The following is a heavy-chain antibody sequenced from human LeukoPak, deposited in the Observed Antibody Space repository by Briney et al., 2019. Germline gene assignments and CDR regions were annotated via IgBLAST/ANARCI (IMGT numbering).Heavy chain of an antibody. CDR2: ISSDGSNE. CDR1: GFTFSSFA. Sequence: GGSLRLSCAASGFTFSSFAMHWVRQAPGKGLAWVALISSDGSNEYYADSVKGRFSISRDNSKNTLNLQMNSLRAEDTAVYYCARIGYSSSWSGDYWGQGTLVTVSS. V-gene: IGHV3-30-3*01. CDR3: ARIGYSSSWSGDY. D-gene: IGHD6-13*01. J-gene: IGHJ4*02.